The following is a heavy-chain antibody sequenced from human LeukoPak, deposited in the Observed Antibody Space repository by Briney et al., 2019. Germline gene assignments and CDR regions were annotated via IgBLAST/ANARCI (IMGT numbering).Heavy chain of an antibody. CDR1: GGTFSSYA. D-gene: IGHD3-22*01. J-gene: IGHJ4*02. CDR3: ARDIQDPRDYYDSSGYTLDY. V-gene: IGHV1-69*05. CDR2: IIPIFGTA. Sequence: GASVKVSCKASGGTFSSYAISWVRQAPGQGLEWMGRIIPIFGTANYAQKFQGRVTITTDESTSTAYMELSSLRSEDTAVYYCARDIQDPRDYYDSSGYTLDYWGQGTLVILSS.